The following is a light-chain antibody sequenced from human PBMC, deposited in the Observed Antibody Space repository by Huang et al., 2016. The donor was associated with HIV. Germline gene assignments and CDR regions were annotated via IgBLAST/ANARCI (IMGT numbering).Light chain of an antibody. CDR2: GAS. Sequence: DIQMTQSPSSVSASVGDRVTITCRASQDISTWLAWYQQKPGKAPNLLIYGASTLQSGVPPRFSGSGSGTDFTLTINTLQPEDFATYYCQQADSFPRTFGQGTKLEIK. CDR1: QDISTW. V-gene: IGKV1D-12*01. J-gene: IGKJ2*01. CDR3: QQADSFPRT.